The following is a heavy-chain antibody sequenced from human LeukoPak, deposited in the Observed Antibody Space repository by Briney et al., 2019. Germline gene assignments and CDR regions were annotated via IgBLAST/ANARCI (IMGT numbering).Heavy chain of an antibody. Sequence: GGSLRLSCAASGFTFSSYSMNWVRQAPGKGLEWVSYISSSSSTIYYADSVKGRFIISRDSAKNSLYLQMDSLRAEDTAVYYCAREGFPVWGQGTLVTVSS. J-gene: IGHJ4*02. CDR2: ISSSSSTI. V-gene: IGHV3-48*04. CDR3: AREGFPV. CDR1: GFTFSSYS.